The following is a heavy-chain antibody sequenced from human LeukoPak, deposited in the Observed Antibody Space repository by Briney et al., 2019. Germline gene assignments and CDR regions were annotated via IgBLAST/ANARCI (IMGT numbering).Heavy chain of an antibody. Sequence: ASVKVSCKASGYTFTSYGISGVRQAPRQGLEWMGWISAYNGNTNDAQKLQGRVTMTTDTSTSTAYMELRSLRSDDTAVYYCAREGAYNWNNNWFDPWGQGTLVTVSS. CDR3: AREGAYNWNNNWFDP. CDR1: GYTFTSYG. J-gene: IGHJ5*02. D-gene: IGHD1/OR15-1a*01. V-gene: IGHV1-18*01. CDR2: ISAYNGNT.